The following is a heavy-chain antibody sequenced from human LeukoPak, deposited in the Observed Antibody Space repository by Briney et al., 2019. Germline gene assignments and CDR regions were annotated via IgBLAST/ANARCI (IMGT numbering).Heavy chain of an antibody. CDR1: GYTFTGYY. D-gene: IGHD5-12*01. CDR3: AREQLVATIWVFDY. J-gene: IGHJ4*02. V-gene: IGHV1-2*02. Sequence: ASVKVSCKASGYTFTGYYMHWVRQAPGQGLEWMGWINPNSGGTNYAQKFQGRVTMTRDTSISTAYMELSRLRSDDTAVYYCAREQLVATIWVFDYWGQGTLVTVSS. CDR2: INPNSGGT.